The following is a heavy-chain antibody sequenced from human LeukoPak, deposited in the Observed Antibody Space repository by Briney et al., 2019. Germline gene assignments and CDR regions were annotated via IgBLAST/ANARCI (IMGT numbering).Heavy chain of an antibody. J-gene: IGHJ4*02. CDR1: GFTVSSNF. Sequence: GGSLRLSCAASGFTVSSNFLNWVRQAPGKGLEWGSVLYSGGTTFYAASVRGRFTTSSDNSKNTLYLQMNSLRAEATAVYYCASPSPGGAAAGLFDYWGQGTLVTVSS. D-gene: IGHD6-13*01. CDR2: LYSGGTT. V-gene: IGHV3-53*05. CDR3: ASPSPGGAAAGLFDY.